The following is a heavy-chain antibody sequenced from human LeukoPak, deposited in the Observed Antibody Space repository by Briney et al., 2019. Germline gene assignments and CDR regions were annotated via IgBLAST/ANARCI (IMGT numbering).Heavy chain of an antibody. Sequence: RSGGSLRLSCAASGFTFSSYAMHWVRQAPGKGLEWVAVISYDGSNKYYADSVKGRFTISRDNSKNTLYLQMNSLRAEDTAVYYCARMEAWIQLWSLPGGFDYWGQGTLVTVSS. J-gene: IGHJ4*02. CDR2: ISYDGSNK. D-gene: IGHD5-18*01. CDR3: ARMEAWIQLWSLPGGFDY. CDR1: GFTFSSYA. V-gene: IGHV3-30*04.